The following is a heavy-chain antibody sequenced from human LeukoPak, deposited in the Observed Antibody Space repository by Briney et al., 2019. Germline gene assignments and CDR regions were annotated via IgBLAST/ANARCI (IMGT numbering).Heavy chain of an antibody. CDR1: EYTNTNFD. CDR3: AKPSGLRITVAYAYWLDP. CDR2: MNPNSGNT. D-gene: IGHD6-19*01. J-gene: IGHJ5*02. Sequence: ASVKVSCKASEYTNTNFDGNWVRQATGQGLEWMGWMNPNSGNTGYAQKFQGRVTITRNTSISTAYMELSSLRSEDTAVYYCAKPSGLRITVAYAYWLDPWGQGTLVTVSS. V-gene: IGHV1-8*03.